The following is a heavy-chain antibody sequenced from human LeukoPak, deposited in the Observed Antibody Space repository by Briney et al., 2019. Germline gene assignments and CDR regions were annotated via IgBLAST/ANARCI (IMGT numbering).Heavy chain of an antibody. CDR1: GFTFSSYG. CDR3: AKDFNYGSGSYYDY. V-gene: IGHV3-30*02. J-gene: IGHJ4*02. Sequence: GGSLRLSCAASGFTFSSYGMHWVRQAPGKGLEWVAVIWYDGSNKYYADSVKGRFTISRDNSKNTLYLQMNSLRAEDTAVYYCAKDFNYGSGSYYDYWGQGTLVTVSS. D-gene: IGHD3-10*01. CDR2: IWYDGSNK.